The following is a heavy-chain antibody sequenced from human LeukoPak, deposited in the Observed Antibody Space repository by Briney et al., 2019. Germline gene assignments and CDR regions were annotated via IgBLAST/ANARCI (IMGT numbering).Heavy chain of an antibody. D-gene: IGHD6-13*01. CDR1: GGTFSRHT. V-gene: IGHV1-69*13. Sequence: SVKVSCKASGGTFSRHTISWVRQSPGQGLEWMGGITPMFGTSNYAQKFRCRVTITADESTSTAYVELSSLRSEDTAVYYCARVGRAYSSSWYWFDPWGQGTLVTVSS. CDR3: ARVGRAYSSSWYWFDP. CDR2: ITPMFGTS. J-gene: IGHJ5*02.